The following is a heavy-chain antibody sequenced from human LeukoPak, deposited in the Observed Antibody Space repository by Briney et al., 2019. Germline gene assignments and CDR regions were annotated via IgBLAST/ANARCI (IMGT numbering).Heavy chain of an antibody. CDR1: GYTFFVYY. Sequence: ASVTVSCKASGYTFFVYYLHWVRQAPGQGLEGMAWIDPYTGNTHYAQKFQGRITVTRDTSVSTTYMELSWLTSDDTARYYCAREYSASEHWGQGTRVTGSS. J-gene: IGHJ4*02. D-gene: IGHD5-12*01. CDR3: AREYSASEH. V-gene: IGHV1-2*02. CDR2: IDPYTGNT.